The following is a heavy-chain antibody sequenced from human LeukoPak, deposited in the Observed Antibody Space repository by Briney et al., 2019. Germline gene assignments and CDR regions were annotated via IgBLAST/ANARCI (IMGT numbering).Heavy chain of an antibody. J-gene: IGHJ3*02. CDR1: GYTFTSDG. V-gene: IGHV1-18*04. D-gene: IGHD3-10*01. CDR2: ISAYNGNT. Sequence: ASVKVSCKASGYTFTSDGISWVRQAPGQGLEWMGWISAYNGNTNYAQKLQGRVTMTTDTSTSTAYMELRSLRSDDTAVYYCARALYYYGSGSQDDAFDIWGQGTMVTASS. CDR3: ARALYYYGSGSQDDAFDI.